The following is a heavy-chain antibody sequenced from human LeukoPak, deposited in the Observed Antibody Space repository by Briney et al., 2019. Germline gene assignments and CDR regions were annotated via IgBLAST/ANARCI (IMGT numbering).Heavy chain of an antibody. CDR2: ISSSSGYI. Sequence: GGSLRLSCAASGFTFSSYTMNWVRQAPGKGLEWVSSISSSSGYIYYADSVKGRFTISRDNAKISLYLQMTSLRAGDTAVYYCARSYDSSEFDYWGQGTLVTVSS. CDR1: GFTFSSYT. V-gene: IGHV3-21*01. J-gene: IGHJ4*02. CDR3: ARSYDSSEFDY. D-gene: IGHD3-22*01.